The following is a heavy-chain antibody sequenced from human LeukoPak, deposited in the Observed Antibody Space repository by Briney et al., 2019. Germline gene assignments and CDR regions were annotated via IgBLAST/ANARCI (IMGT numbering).Heavy chain of an antibody. Sequence: PGGSLRLSCAASGFTFSSYSMNWVRQAPGKGLEWVSSISSSSSYIYYAGSVKGRFTISRDNAKNSLYLQMNSLRAEDTAVYYCASGSNDDFDYWGQGTLVTVSS. J-gene: IGHJ4*02. CDR3: ASGSNDDFDY. V-gene: IGHV3-21*01. CDR1: GFTFSSYS. CDR2: ISSSSSYI. D-gene: IGHD1-26*01.